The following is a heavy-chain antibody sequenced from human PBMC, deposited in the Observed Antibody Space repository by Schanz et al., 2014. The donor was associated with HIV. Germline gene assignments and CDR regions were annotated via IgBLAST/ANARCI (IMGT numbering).Heavy chain of an antibody. Sequence: QVHLVQSGAEVKKPGSSVKVSCKASGGRFSNYAISWVRQAPGQGLEWMGWIKPNSGGTKYAQKFLGRVTLTRDTSISTAYMELTRLRSDDTAVYYCAKSRFQLHWFDSWGQGTLVTVSS. CDR2: IKPNSGGT. CDR1: GGRFSNYA. CDR3: AKSRFQLHWFDS. V-gene: IGHV1-2*02. D-gene: IGHD2-2*01. J-gene: IGHJ5*01.